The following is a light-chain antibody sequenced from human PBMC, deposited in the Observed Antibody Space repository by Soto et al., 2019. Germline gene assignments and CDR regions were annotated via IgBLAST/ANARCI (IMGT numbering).Light chain of an antibody. Sequence: QYALTQPPSASGSPGQSVTISCTGTRSDVGDYNYVSWYQQHPGKAPKLLIYEVTKRPSGVPDRFSGSKSANTASLTVSGLQAEDEADYYCSSYAGSDNFEVFGGGTKVTVL. CDR1: RSDVGDYNY. V-gene: IGLV2-8*01. J-gene: IGLJ2*01. CDR2: EVT. CDR3: SSYAGSDNFEV.